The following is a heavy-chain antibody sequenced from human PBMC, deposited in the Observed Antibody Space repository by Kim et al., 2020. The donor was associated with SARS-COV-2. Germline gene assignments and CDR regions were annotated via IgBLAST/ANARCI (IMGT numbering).Heavy chain of an antibody. CDR2: IRFDERKR. CDR1: GFTFSPFA. CDR3: ARNYGSATMIGDV. V-gene: IGHV3-33*01. J-gene: IGHJ3*01. D-gene: IGHD3-10*01. Sequence: GGSLRLSCIASGFTFSPFAMHWVRQAPGKGLEWVAVIRFDERKRYYAESVKDRFTISRDNSKNTLYLQMNSLRAEDTAIYFCARNYGSATMIGDVWGLGT.